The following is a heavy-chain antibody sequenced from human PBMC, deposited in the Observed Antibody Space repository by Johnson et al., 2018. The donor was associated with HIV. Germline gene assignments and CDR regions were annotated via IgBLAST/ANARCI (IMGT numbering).Heavy chain of an antibody. J-gene: IGHJ3*02. D-gene: IGHD6-13*01. CDR1: GFTVSSNY. CDR3: ARVGSSWGRDAFDI. Sequence: MLLVESGGGLVQPGGSLRLSCAASGFTVSSNYMNWVRQAPGKGLVWVSRINSDGSSTRYADSVKGRFTISRDNAKNTLYLQMNSLRAEDTAVYYCARVGSSWGRDAFDIWGQGTMVTVSS. CDR2: INSDGSST. V-gene: IGHV3-74*02.